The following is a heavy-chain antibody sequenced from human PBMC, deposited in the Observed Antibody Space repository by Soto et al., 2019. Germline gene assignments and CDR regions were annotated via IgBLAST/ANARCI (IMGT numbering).Heavy chain of an antibody. CDR1: GFTFSDAW. CDR3: TTGEGNYCDG. Sequence: EVQLVESGGDLVKPGGSLRLSCAASGFTFSDAWMHWVRQAPGKGLEWVGRIKSKTHGETTDYAAPVKGRVTISRDDSKNTVYLQMNSLKTEDTGVYYCTTGEGNYCDGWGPGTLVTASS. CDR2: IKSKTHGETT. J-gene: IGHJ4*02. V-gene: IGHV3-15*07. D-gene: IGHD3-10*01.